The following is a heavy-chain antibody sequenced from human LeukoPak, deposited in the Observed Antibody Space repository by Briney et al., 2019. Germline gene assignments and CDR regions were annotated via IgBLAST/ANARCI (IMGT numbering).Heavy chain of an antibody. J-gene: IGHJ4*02. Sequence: PGGSLRLSCAASGFTFSSYGMHWVRQAPGKGLEWVAVIWYDGSHKYYADSVKGRFTISRDNSKNTLHLQMNSLSAEDTAVYYCARDLLLWFGELSGDSDYWGQGTLVTVSS. CDR2: IWYDGSHK. CDR3: ARDLLLWFGELSGDSDY. V-gene: IGHV3-33*01. D-gene: IGHD3-10*01. CDR1: GFTFSSYG.